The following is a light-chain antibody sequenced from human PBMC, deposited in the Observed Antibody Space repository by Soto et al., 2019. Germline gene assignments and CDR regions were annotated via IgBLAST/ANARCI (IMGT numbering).Light chain of an antibody. Sequence: QSALTQPASVSGSPGQSITISCTGTSSDVGGYNYVSWYQQHPGKAPKLIIYDVSNRPSGVSNRFSGSKSGNTASLTIPGLQAEDDTDYYCSSYTSTSTYVFGTGTKVTVL. CDR1: SSDVGGYNY. CDR2: DVS. V-gene: IGLV2-14*03. CDR3: SSYTSTSTYV. J-gene: IGLJ1*01.